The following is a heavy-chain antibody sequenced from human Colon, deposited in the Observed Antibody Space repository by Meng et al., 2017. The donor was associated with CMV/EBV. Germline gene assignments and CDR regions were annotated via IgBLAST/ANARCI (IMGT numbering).Heavy chain of an antibody. CDR1: GFTFSNSYT. J-gene: IGHJ6*02. CDR3: AKDRGYTDYPYYGMDV. D-gene: IGHD3-16*02. V-gene: IGHV3-21*01. Sequence: GESLKISCVGSGFTFSNSYTMHWVRQAPGRGLEWVSSISSSSTYIYYADSVRGRFTISRDNAKNSLYLQMSTLRAGDTALYYCAKDRGYTDYPYYGMDVWGQGTTVTVSS. CDR2: ISSSSTYI.